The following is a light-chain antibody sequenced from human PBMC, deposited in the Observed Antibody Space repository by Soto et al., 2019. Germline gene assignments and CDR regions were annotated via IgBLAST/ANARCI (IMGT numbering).Light chain of an antibody. CDR1: QSVSSNY. Sequence: ESVMTQSPGTLSISPGKRSTLICRAIQSVSSNYLAWCQQKSGQAPRLLIYAASSRATGIPDRFSGSGSGADFTLTISGLEPEDFAVYYCQQYGSSQGWTFGQGSKVDIK. J-gene: IGKJ1*01. CDR3: QQYGSSQGWT. CDR2: AAS. V-gene: IGKV3-20*01.